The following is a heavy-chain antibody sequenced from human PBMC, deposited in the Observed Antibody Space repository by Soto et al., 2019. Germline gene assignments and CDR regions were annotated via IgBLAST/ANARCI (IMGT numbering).Heavy chain of an antibody. CDR3: ARRITMVRGVLYYYGMDV. Sequence: LSLTCAVYGGSFSGYYWSWIRQPPGKGLEWIGEINRSGSTNYNPSLKSRVTISVDTSKNQFSLKLSSVTAADTAVYYCARRITMVRGVLYYYGMDVWGQGTTVTVSS. D-gene: IGHD3-10*01. CDR1: GGSFSGYY. J-gene: IGHJ6*02. V-gene: IGHV4-34*01. CDR2: INRSGST.